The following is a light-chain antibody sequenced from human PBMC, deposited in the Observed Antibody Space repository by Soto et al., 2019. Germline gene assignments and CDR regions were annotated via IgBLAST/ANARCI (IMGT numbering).Light chain of an antibody. CDR3: QQYDSWPRT. CDR2: GAS. J-gene: IGKJ4*01. CDR1: QSVGSN. Sequence: ETVMTQSPGTLSVSTGERATLSCRASQSVGSNLAWFQQKPGQAPRLLIYGASTRATGTPARFSGSGSGTEFTLIINSLQSEDFAVYYCQQYDSWPRTFGGGTK. V-gene: IGKV3-15*01.